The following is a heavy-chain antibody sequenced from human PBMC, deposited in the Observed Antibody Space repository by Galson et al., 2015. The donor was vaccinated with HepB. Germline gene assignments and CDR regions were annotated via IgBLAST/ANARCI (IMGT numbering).Heavy chain of an antibody. V-gene: IGHV4-59*01. J-gene: IGHJ4*02. Sequence: ETLSLTCTVSGGSISSYYWSWIRQPPGKGLEWIGYIYYSGSTNYNPSLKSRVTISVDTSKNQFSLKLSSVTAADTAVYYCARGTPGYDSSGYYPYWGQGTLVTVSS. CDR3: ARGTPGYDSSGYYPY. CDR2: IYYSGST. CDR1: GGSISSYY. D-gene: IGHD3-22*01.